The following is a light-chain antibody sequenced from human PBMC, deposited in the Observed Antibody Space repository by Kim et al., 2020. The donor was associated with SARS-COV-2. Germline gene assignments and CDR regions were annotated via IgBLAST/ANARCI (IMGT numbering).Light chain of an antibody. CDR3: SSYTSSSTLV. Sequence: GQAITLPCPGTSSDVGGYNYVSGYQQHPGKAPKLMIYDVSKRPSGVSNRFSGSKSGNTASLTISGLQAEDEADYYCSSYTSSSTLVFGGGTQLTVL. CDR2: DVS. J-gene: IGLJ2*01. V-gene: IGLV2-14*04. CDR1: SSDVGGYNY.